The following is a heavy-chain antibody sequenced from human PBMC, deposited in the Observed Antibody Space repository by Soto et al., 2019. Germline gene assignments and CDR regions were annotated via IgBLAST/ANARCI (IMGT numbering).Heavy chain of an antibody. D-gene: IGHD2-15*01. CDR1: GFTFDDYA. J-gene: IGHJ6*02. CDR3: AKDKASDRPSYYYGMDV. V-gene: IGHV3-9*01. CDR2: ISWNSGSI. Sequence: PGGSLRLSCAASGFTFDDYAMHWVRQAPGKGLEWVSGISWNSGSIGYADSVKGRFTISRDNAKNSLYLQMNSLRAEDTALYYCAKDKASDRPSYYYGMDVWGQGTTVTVSS.